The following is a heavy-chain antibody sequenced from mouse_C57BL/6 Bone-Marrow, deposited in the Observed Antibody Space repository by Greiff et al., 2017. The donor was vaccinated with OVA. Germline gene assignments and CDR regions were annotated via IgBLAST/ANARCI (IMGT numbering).Heavy chain of an antibody. D-gene: IGHD1-1*01. V-gene: IGHV5-6*01. CDR3: ARPSLYYYGSSPYAMDY. Sequence: EVHLVESGGDLVKPGGSLKLSCAASGFTFSSYGMSWVRQTPDKRLEWVATISSGGSYTYYPDSVKGRFTISRDNAKNTLYLQMSSLKSEDTAMYYCARPSLYYYGSSPYAMDYWGQGTSVTVSS. J-gene: IGHJ4*01. CDR2: ISSGGSYT. CDR1: GFTFSSYG.